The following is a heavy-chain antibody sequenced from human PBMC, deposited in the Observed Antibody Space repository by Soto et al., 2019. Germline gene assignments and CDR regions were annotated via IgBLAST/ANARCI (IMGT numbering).Heavy chain of an antibody. V-gene: IGHV3-9*01. J-gene: IGHJ4*02. CDR2: ISWNSGII. Sequence: EVQLVESGGGLVQPGRSLRLSCAASGFTFDDYAMHWVRQAPGKGLEWVSGISWNSGIIDYADSVKGRFTISRDNAXNSLYLQMNSLRAEDTALYYCAKGYSYGVLEPLGYWGQGTLVTVSS. CDR1: GFTFDDYA. D-gene: IGHD5-18*01. CDR3: AKGYSYGVLEPLGY.